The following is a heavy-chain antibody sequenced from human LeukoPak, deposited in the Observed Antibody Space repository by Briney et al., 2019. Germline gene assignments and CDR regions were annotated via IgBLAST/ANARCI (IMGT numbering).Heavy chain of an antibody. CDR1: GGSISSSSYY. Sequence: PSETLSLTCTVSGGSISSSSYYWGWIRQPPGKGLECIGSIYYSGSTYYNPSLKSRVTISVDTSKNQFSLKLSSVTAADTAVYYCARHSRITMVRGVMPNWFDPWGQGTLVTVSS. D-gene: IGHD3-10*01. J-gene: IGHJ5*02. V-gene: IGHV4-39*01. CDR2: IYYSGST. CDR3: ARHSRITMVRGVMPNWFDP.